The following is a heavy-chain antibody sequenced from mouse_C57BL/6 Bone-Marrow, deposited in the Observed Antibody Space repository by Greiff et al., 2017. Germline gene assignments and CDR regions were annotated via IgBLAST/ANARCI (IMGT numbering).Heavy chain of an antibody. CDR1: GYTFTSYW. V-gene: IGHV1-64*01. J-gene: IGHJ3*01. D-gene: IGHD2-5*01. CDR3: ARRGAYYSNYDWFAY. CDR2: IHPNSGST. Sequence: QVQLQQPGAELVKPGASVKLSCKASGYTFTSYWMHWVKQRPGQGLEWIGMIHPNSGSTNYNEKFKSKATLTVDKSSSTAYMQLTSLTSEDSAVYYCARRGAYYSNYDWFAYWGQGTLVTVSA.